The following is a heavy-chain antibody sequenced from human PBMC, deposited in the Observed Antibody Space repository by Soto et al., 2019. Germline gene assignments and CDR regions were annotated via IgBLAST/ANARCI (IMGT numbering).Heavy chain of an antibody. J-gene: IGHJ5*02. CDR2: ISSSSSTI. CDR3: ARVSRSDFWSGYYTGDWFDP. D-gene: IGHD3-3*01. V-gene: IGHV3-48*01. Sequence: GGSLRLSCAASGFTFSSYSMNWVRQAPGKGLEWVSYISSSSSTIYYADSVKGRFTISRDNAKNSLYLQMNSLRAEDTAVYYCARVSRSDFWSGYYTGDWFDPWGQGTLVTVSS. CDR1: GFTFSSYS.